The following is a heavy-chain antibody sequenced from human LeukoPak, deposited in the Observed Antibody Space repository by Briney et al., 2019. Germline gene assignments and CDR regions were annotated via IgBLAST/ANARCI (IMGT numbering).Heavy chain of an antibody. J-gene: IGHJ6*03. V-gene: IGHV3-20*04. CDR1: GFTFDDYG. D-gene: IGHD3-3*01. Sequence: GGYLRLSCAASGFTFDDYGMSWVRQAPGKGLEWVSGINWNGGSTGYADSVKGRFTISRDNAKNSLYLQMNSLRAEDTALYYCARDRRLRFLEWPLYYHYMDVWGKGTTVTVSS. CDR2: INWNGGST. CDR3: ARDRRLRFLEWPLYYHYMDV.